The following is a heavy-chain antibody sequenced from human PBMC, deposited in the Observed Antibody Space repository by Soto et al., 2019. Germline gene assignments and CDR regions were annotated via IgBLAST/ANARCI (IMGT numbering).Heavy chain of an antibody. J-gene: IGHJ6*02. CDR2: IGAADGGT. V-gene: IGHV3-23*01. Sequence: LRLSFVASGFTFSSYPMSWFRQAPGKGLEWVAGIGAADGGTNYADSVKGRFTISRDNSKNTLFLQMSSPRAEDTAVYYCAKHLHIVVRFSPLFSFYGLDVWGQGTTVTVSS. D-gene: IGHD2-21*01. CDR1: GFTFSSYP. CDR3: AKHLHIVVRFSPLFSFYGLDV.